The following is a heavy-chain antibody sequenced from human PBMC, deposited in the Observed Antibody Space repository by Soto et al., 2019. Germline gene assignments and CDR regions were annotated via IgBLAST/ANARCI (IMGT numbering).Heavy chain of an antibody. J-gene: IGHJ6*02. Sequence: ASVKVSCKASGYTFTSYYMHWVRQAPGQGLEWMGIINPSGGSTSYAQKFQGRVTMTRDTSTSTVYMELSSLRSEDTAVYYCAHTYYYGSGSYYTRYYYYGMDVWGQGTTVTVSS. CDR1: GYTFTSYY. D-gene: IGHD3-10*01. V-gene: IGHV1-46*01. CDR2: INPSGGST. CDR3: AHTYYYGSGSYYTRYYYYGMDV.